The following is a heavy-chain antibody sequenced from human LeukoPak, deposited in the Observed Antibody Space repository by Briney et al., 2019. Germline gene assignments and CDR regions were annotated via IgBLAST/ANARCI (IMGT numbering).Heavy chain of an antibody. D-gene: IGHD6-19*01. V-gene: IGHV4-39*07. CDR1: GGSISSSSYY. CDR3: YIAVAGTKGYFDY. CDR2: IYYSGST. J-gene: IGHJ4*02. Sequence: SETLSLTCTVSGGSISSSSYYWGWTRQPPGKGLEWIGSIYYSGSTYYNPSLKSRVTISVDTSKNQFSLKLSSVTAADTAVYYCYIAVAGTKGYFDYWGQGTLVTVSS.